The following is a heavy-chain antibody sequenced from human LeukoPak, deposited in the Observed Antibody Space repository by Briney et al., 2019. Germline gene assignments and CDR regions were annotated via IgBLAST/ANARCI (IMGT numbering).Heavy chain of an antibody. V-gene: IGHV5-10-1*01. CDR3: ATQTNYLDNWFDP. CDR1: GYSFTSYW. J-gene: IGHJ5*02. CDR2: IDPSDSYT. Sequence: GESLRISCRGSGYSFTSYWISWVRQMPGKGLEWMGRIDPSDSYTKYSPSFQGHVTISADKSISTAYLQWSSLKASDTAMYYRATQTNYLDNWFDPWGQGTLVTVSS. D-gene: IGHD4/OR15-4a*01.